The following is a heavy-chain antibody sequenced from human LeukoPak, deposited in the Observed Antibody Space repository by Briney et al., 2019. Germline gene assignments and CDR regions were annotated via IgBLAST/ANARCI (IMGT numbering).Heavy chain of an antibody. J-gene: IGHJ4*02. Sequence: SETLSLTCTVSGGSISSSSYYWGWIRQPPGKGLEWIGSIYYSGSTYYNPSLKSRVTISVDTSKNQFSLKLSSVTAADTAVYYCARHASDSNSWYIGFHYFDYWGQGTLVTVSS. CDR2: IYYSGST. CDR3: ARHASDSNSWYIGFHYFDY. CDR1: GGSISSSSYY. V-gene: IGHV4-39*01. D-gene: IGHD6-13*01.